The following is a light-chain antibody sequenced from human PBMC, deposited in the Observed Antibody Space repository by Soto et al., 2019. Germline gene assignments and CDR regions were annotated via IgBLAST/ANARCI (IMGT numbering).Light chain of an antibody. CDR1: QDIYNY. J-gene: IGKJ1*01. Sequence: DIQMTQSPSSLSASVGDRVTITCQASQDIYNYLNWYQQKPGKAPKLLIYDASNLETGVPSRFSGSGSGTDFTFTISSLQPEDIATYYCQQYDNLLSWTFGQGTKVEIK. CDR3: QQYDNLLSWT. CDR2: DAS. V-gene: IGKV1-33*01.